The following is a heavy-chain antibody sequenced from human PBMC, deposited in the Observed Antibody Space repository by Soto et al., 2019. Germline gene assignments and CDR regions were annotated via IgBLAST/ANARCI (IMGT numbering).Heavy chain of an antibody. J-gene: IGHJ5*02. Sequence: GASVQVSCKASGYTFTGYYMHWVRQAHGQGLEWMGWINPNSGGTNYAQKFQGRVTMTRDTSISAAYMELSRLRSDDTAVYYCARDSMELVRLDGVNWFDPWGQGTLVTVSS. CDR3: ARDSMELVRLDGVNWFDP. CDR1: GYTFTGYY. CDR2: INPNSGGT. D-gene: IGHD6-13*01. V-gene: IGHV1-2*02.